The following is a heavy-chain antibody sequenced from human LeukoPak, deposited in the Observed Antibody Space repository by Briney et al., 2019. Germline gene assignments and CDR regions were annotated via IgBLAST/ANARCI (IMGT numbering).Heavy chain of an antibody. Sequence: PSETLSLTCGVYGGSFSDYYWSWIRQPPGKGPEWIGEINHSGSTNYNPSLKSRVTISVDTSKNQFSLKVNSVTAADTAVYYCARLGYSSSWYWFDPWGQGTLVTVSS. D-gene: IGHD6-13*01. CDR1: GGSFSDYY. CDR2: INHSGST. CDR3: ARLGYSSSWYWFDP. V-gene: IGHV4-34*01. J-gene: IGHJ5*02.